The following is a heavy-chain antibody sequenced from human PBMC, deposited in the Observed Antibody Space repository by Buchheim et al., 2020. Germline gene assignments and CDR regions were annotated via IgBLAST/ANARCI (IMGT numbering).Heavy chain of an antibody. CDR2: ISYDGSNK. D-gene: IGHD2-2*01. CDR3: ARDTCSSTSCYSIYYYYGMDV. CDR1: GFTFSSYA. Sequence: QVQLVESGGGVVQPGRSLRLSCAASGFTFSSYAMHWVRQAPGKGLEWVAVISYDGSNKYYADSVKGRFTISRDNSKHTLYLQMNSLRAEDTAVYYCARDTCSSTSCYSIYYYYGMDVWGQGTT. J-gene: IGHJ6*02. V-gene: IGHV3-30*04.